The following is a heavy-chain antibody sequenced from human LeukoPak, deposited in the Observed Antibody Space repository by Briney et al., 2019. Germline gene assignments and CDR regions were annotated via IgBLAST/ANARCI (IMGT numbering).Heavy chain of an antibody. Sequence: SETLSLTCTVSGGSISSGSYYWSWIRQPPGKGLEWIGYIYYSGSTNYNPSLKSRVTISVDTSKNQFSLKLSPVTAADTAVYYCARAEYDFWSGYYKEGWFDPWGQGTLVTVSS. J-gene: IGHJ5*02. V-gene: IGHV4-61*01. CDR1: GGSISSGSYY. CDR2: IYYSGST. CDR3: ARAEYDFWSGYYKEGWFDP. D-gene: IGHD3-3*01.